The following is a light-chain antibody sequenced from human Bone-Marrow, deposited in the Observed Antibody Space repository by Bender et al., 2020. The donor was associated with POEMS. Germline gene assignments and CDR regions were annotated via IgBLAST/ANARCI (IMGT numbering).Light chain of an antibody. V-gene: IGLV2-23*01. Sequence: QSALTQPASVSGSPGQSITISCTGTSGDIGSYNLVSWYQQHPGKAPKLIIYEGNKRPSGVSNRFSDSKSGNTASLTISGLQADDEADYYCCSYAGRTTWVFGGGTKLTVL. CDR2: EGN. CDR1: SGDIGSYNL. CDR3: CSYAGRTTWV. J-gene: IGLJ3*02.